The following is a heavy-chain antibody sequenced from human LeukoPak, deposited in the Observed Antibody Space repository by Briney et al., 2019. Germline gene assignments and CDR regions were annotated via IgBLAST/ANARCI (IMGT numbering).Heavy chain of an antibody. D-gene: IGHD3-10*01. CDR3: ARGAYYYPY. Sequence: PGGSLRLSCAASGFTFTSYWMSWVRQAPGKGLEWVANIKADGSEEYYVDSAKGRFTISRDNAKISLFLQMNSLRAEDTAVYYCARGAYYYPYWGQGTLVTVSS. V-gene: IGHV3-7*01. CDR2: IKADGSEE. J-gene: IGHJ1*01. CDR1: GFTFTSYW.